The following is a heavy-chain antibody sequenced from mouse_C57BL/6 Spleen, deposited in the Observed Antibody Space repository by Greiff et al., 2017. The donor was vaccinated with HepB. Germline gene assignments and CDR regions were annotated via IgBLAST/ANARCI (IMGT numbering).Heavy chain of an antibody. V-gene: IGHV5-17*01. CDR3: AREGDWDGGYAMEY. CDR2: ISSGSSTI. D-gene: IGHD4-1*01. J-gene: IGHJ4*01. Sequence: EVQLVESGGGLVKPGGSLKLSCAASGFTFSDYGMHWVRQAPEKGLEWVAYISSGSSTIYYADTVKGRFTISRDNAKNTLFLQMTSLRSEDTAMYYCAREGDWDGGYAMEYWGQGTSVTVSS. CDR1: GFTFSDYG.